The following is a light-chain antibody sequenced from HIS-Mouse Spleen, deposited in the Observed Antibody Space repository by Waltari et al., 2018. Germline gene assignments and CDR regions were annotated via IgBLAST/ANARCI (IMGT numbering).Light chain of an antibody. V-gene: IGKV1-8*01. CDR1: QGISSY. CDR3: QQYCSYPLT. CDR2: AAS. J-gene: IGKJ5*01. Sequence: AIRMTQSPSSLSASTGDRVPITCRASQGISSYFAWYQQKPGKAPKLLIYAASTLQSGVPSRFSGSGSGTDFTLTISCLQSEDFATYYCQQYCSYPLTFGQGTRLEIK.